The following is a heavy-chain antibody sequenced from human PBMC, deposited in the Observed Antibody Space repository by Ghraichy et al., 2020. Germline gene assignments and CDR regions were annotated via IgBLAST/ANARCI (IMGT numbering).Heavy chain of an antibody. V-gene: IGHV3-30*04. CDR3: VKQRGLHDGYFFYYMDV. Sequence: SLNISCAASGFTFSHYPMHWVRQAPGKGLEWVAAISFDGNDKFYGDSVRGRLTISRDNSKNTLYLEMNGLRINDTAVYFCVKQRGLHDGYFFYYMDVWGKGTTVTV. CDR2: ISFDGNDK. CDR1: GFTFSHYP. J-gene: IGHJ6*03.